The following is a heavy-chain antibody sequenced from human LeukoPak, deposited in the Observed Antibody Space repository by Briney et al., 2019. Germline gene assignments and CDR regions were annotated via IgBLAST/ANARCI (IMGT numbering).Heavy chain of an antibody. Sequence: QSGGSLRLSCAASGFTFSSYWMHWVRHAPGKGRVWVSRINPDGSTTRYADSVKGRFTISRDSAKNTLYLQMNSLRAEDAAVYYCARVSVGRYYFDNWGQGTPVTVS. CDR1: GFTFSSYW. D-gene: IGHD3-3*02. J-gene: IGHJ4*02. CDR2: INPDGSTT. CDR3: ARVSVGRYYFDN. V-gene: IGHV3-74*01.